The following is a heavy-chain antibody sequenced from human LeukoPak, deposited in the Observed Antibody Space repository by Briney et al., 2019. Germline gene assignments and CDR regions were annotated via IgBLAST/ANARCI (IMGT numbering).Heavy chain of an antibody. Sequence: GGSLRLSCAASGFTFSSYSMNWVRQAPGKGLEWVSSISSSSSYIYYADSVKGRFTISRDNSKNTLYLQMNSLRAEDTAVYYCARGAGYSSSWGFDYWGQGTLVTVSS. CDR1: GFTFSSYS. D-gene: IGHD6-13*01. J-gene: IGHJ4*02. CDR2: ISSSSSYI. CDR3: ARGAGYSSSWGFDY. V-gene: IGHV3-21*01.